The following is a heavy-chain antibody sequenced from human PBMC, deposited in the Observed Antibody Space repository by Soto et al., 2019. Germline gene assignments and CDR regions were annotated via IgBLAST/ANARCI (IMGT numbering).Heavy chain of an antibody. V-gene: IGHV3-23*01. CDR2: ISGSGGRT. Sequence: SLRLSCAASEFTISSYAMTRVSQAPGKGLEWVSAISGSGGRTYYADSVKGRFTISRDNSKNTLYLQMNSLRAEDTAVYYCAKDLPTCSGGSCYPDAFDIWGQGTMVTVSS. D-gene: IGHD2-15*01. CDR3: AKDLPTCSGGSCYPDAFDI. CDR1: EFTISSYA. J-gene: IGHJ3*02.